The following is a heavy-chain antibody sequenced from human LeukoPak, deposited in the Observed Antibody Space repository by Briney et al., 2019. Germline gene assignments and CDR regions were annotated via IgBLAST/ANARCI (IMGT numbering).Heavy chain of an antibody. CDR1: GGSISSGGYS. V-gene: IGHV4-30-2*01. J-gene: IGHJ6*03. D-gene: IGHD3-3*01. Sequence: SETLSLTCAVSGGSISSGGYSWSWIRQPPGKGLEWIGYIYHSGSTYYNPSLKSRVTISVDRSKNQLSLKLSSVTAADTAVYYCARVVVFGVVSSDYYYYYMDVWGRGTTVTVSS. CDR2: IYHSGST. CDR3: ARVVVFGVVSSDYYYYYMDV.